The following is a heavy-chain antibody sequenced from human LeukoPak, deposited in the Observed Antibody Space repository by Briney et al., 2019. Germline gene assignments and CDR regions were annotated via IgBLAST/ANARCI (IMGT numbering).Heavy chain of an antibody. CDR1: GFTFSDYY. J-gene: IGHJ2*01. D-gene: IGHD3-10*01. V-gene: IGHV3-11*06. CDR3: AKTYGSGSLSTYWYFDL. Sequence: GGSLRLSCAASGFTFSDYYMSWIRQAPGKGLEWVSYISSSSSYTNYADSVKGRFTTSRDNAKNSLYLQMNSLRAEDTAVYYCAKTYGSGSLSTYWYFDLWGRGTLVTVSS. CDR2: ISSSSSYT.